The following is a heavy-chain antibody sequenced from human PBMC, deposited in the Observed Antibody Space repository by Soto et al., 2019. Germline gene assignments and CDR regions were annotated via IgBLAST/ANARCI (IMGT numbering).Heavy chain of an antibody. D-gene: IGHD3-16*01. V-gene: IGHV1-69*12. CDR2: IIPIFGTA. J-gene: IGHJ6*02. CDR1: GGTFSSYA. Sequence: QVQLVQSGAEVKKPGSSVKVSCKASGGTFSSYAISWVRQAPGQGLEWMGGIIPIFGTADYAQKFQGRVTITADESTSTAYMDLSTLRSADTAVYYCARHLGGNHYYYVMDVWGQGTPVTVSS. CDR3: ARHLGGNHYYYVMDV.